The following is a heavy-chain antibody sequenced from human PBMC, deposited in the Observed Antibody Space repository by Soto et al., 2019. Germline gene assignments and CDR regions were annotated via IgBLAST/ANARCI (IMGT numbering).Heavy chain of an antibody. CDR3: ASGHDAYKVRY. V-gene: IGHV4-31*03. D-gene: IGHD1-1*01. CDR1: GGSISSGGTGSY. Sequence: QVQLQESGPGLVKPSQTLSLTCTVSGGSISSGGTGSYWTWIRQLPGKGLEWIGYIYYNGNTYYNPSLKSRPTISIDTSENQFSLKLTSVTAADTAVYFCASGHDAYKVRYWGQGTLVTVSS. CDR2: IYYNGNT. J-gene: IGHJ4*02.